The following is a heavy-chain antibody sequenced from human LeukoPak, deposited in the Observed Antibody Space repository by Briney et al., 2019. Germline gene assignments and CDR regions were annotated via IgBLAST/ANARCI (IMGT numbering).Heavy chain of an antibody. CDR2: ISTSSSYI. CDR1: GFTFSTYS. D-gene: IGHD6-13*01. J-gene: IGHJ4*02. V-gene: IGHV3-21*01. CDR3: ARGGAAAAGTRYFDY. Sequence: PGGSLRLSCAASGFTFSTYSMNWVRQAPGKGLEWVSSISTSSSYIFYADSVKGRFTISRDNAKNTLYLQMNSRRAEDTAVYYCARGGAAAAGTRYFDYWGQGTLVTVSS.